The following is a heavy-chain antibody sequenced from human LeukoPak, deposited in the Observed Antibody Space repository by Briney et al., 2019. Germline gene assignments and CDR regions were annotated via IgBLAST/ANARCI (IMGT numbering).Heavy chain of an antibody. J-gene: IGHJ4*02. D-gene: IGHD2-21*02. CDR2: ISYDGSNK. Sequence: GGSLRLSCAASGFTFSSYGMHWVRQAPGKGLEWVAVISYDGSNKYYADSVKGRFTISRDNSKNTLYLQMNSLRAEDTAVYYCAKGMVTATYFDYWGQGTLVTVSS. CDR1: GFTFSSYG. V-gene: IGHV3-30*18. CDR3: AKGMVTATYFDY.